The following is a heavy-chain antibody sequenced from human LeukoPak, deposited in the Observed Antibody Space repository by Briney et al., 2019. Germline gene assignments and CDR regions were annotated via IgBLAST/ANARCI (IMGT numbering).Heavy chain of an antibody. D-gene: IGHD1-26*01. Sequence: GGSLRLSCAASGFTFSHFWMSWVRQAPGKGLEWVAYIKKTGSETYYVDSVKGRFTITRDNTRNSLFLQMYSLRAEDTAVYYCARRSSGSPPYYFGYWGQGTLVTVSS. V-gene: IGHV3-7*01. CDR1: GFTFSHFW. CDR3: ARRSSGSPPYYFGY. J-gene: IGHJ4*02. CDR2: IKKTGSET.